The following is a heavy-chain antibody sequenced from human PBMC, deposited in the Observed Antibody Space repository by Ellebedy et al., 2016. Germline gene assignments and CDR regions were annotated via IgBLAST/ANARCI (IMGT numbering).Heavy chain of an antibody. CDR2: IYHSGST. CDR1: GYSISSGYY. V-gene: IGHV4-38-2*02. J-gene: IGHJ6*02. D-gene: IGHD3-10*01. CDR3: ARVGYYGSGSLDGMDV. Sequence: GSLRLSXTVSGYSISSGYYWGWIRQPPGKGLEWIGSIYHSGSTYYNPSLKSRVTISVDTSKNQFSLKLSSVTAADTAVYYCARVGYYGSGSLDGMDVWGQGTTVTVSS.